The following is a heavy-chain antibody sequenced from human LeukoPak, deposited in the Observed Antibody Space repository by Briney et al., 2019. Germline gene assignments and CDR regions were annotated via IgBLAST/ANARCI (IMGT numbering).Heavy chain of an antibody. CDR2: ISSSSSYI. V-gene: IGHV3-21*01. CDR3: ARGHPYYDGSGYYPGD. CDR1: GFTFSSYS. J-gene: IGHJ4*02. D-gene: IGHD3-22*01. Sequence: GGSLRLSCAASGFTFSSYSMNWVRQAPGKGLEWVSSISSSSSYIYYADSVKGRFTISRDNAKNSLYLQMNSLRAEDTAVYYCARGHPYYDGSGYYPGDWGQGTLVTVSS.